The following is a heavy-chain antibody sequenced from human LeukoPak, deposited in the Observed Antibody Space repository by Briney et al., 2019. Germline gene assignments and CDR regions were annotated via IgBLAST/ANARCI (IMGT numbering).Heavy chain of an antibody. J-gene: IGHJ4*02. D-gene: IGHD1-26*01. Sequence: SETLSLTCAVYGGSFSGYYWSWIRQPPGKGLEWIGEINHSGSTNYNPPLKSRVTISVDTSKNQFSLKLSSVTAADTAVYYCARRRRILVGANAGGYFDYWGQGTLVAVSS. CDR2: INHSGST. V-gene: IGHV4-34*01. CDR1: GGSFSGYY. CDR3: ARRRRILVGANAGGYFDY.